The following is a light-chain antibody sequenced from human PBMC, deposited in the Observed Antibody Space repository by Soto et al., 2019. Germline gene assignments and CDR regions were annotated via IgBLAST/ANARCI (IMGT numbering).Light chain of an antibody. Sequence: QPVLTQPPSASGTPGQTVTISCSGGRSNIGGGYVYWYHQVPGTAPKLLIYRSNQRPSGVPDRFSGSRSDNTASLTISGLQAEDEADYYCSSYTRSSTVVFGGGTKLTVL. CDR3: SSYTRSSTVV. CDR1: RSNIGGGY. V-gene: IGLV1-47*01. CDR2: RSN. J-gene: IGLJ2*01.